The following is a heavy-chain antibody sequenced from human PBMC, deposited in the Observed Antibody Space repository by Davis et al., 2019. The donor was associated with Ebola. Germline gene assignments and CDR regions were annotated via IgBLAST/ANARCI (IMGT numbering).Heavy chain of an antibody. D-gene: IGHD3-10*01. CDR2: IIPIFGTA. V-gene: IGHV1-69*13. J-gene: IGHJ5*02. CDR3: ARGVGQKRLLWYGELYRGGDWFDP. Sequence: SVKVSCKASGGTFSSYAISWVRQAPGQGLEWMGGIIPIFGTANYAQKFQGRVTITADESTSTAYMELSSLRSEDTAVYYCARGVGQKRLLWYGELYRGGDWFDPWGQGTLVTVSS. CDR1: GGTFSSYA.